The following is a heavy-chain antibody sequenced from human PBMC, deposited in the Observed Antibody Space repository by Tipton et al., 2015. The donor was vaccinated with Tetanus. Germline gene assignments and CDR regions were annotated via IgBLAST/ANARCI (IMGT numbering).Heavy chain of an antibody. CDR2: IYYSGST. CDR3: ARHVPRDIAAQPRDWFDP. D-gene: IGHD6-6*01. Sequence: TLSLTCTVSGGSISSSSYYWGWIRQPPGKGLEWIGSIYYSGSTYYNPSLKSRVTISVDTSKNQFSLKLSSVTAADTAVYYCARHVPRDIAAQPRDWFDPWGQGTLVTVSS. V-gene: IGHV4-39*01. CDR1: GGSISSSSYY. J-gene: IGHJ5*02.